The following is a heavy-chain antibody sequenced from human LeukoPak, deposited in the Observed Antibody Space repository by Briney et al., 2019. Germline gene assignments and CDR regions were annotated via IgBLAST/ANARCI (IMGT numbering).Heavy chain of an antibody. CDR3: ARGPYYYYMDV. Sequence: GGSLRFSCAASGFPFGTYTMNWVRQAPGKGLEWISYISSGSSTMFYADSVRGRFTISRDNAKNSLYLQLNSLRAEDTAVYYCARGPYYYYMDVWGKGTTVTVSS. V-gene: IGHV3-48*04. CDR2: ISSGSSTM. CDR1: GFPFGTYT. J-gene: IGHJ6*03.